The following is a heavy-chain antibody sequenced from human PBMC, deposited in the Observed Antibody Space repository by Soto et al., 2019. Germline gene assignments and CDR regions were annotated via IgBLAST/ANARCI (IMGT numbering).Heavy chain of an antibody. CDR3: ARDHYDSSGYYSYFDY. D-gene: IGHD3-22*01. J-gene: IGHJ4*02. Sequence: ASVKVSCKASGYTFTGYYLHWVRQAPGQGLEWMGWINPKSGGTKYAQNFQGRVTMTRDTSISTAYMDLSRLRSDDTAVYYCARDHYDSSGYYSYFDYWGQGTLVTVSS. CDR1: GYTFTGYY. CDR2: INPKSGGT. V-gene: IGHV1-2*02.